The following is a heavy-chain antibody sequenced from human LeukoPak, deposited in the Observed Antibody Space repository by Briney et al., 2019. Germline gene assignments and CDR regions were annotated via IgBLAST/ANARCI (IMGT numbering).Heavy chain of an antibody. J-gene: IGHJ6*03. CDR2: IIPIFGTA. V-gene: IGHV1-69*06. Sequence: GASVKVSCKASGGTFSSYAISWVRQAPGQGLEWMGGIIPIFGTANYAQKFQGRVTITADKSTSTAYMELSSLRSEDTAVYYCAREGVLLWFGASIKPYYMDVWGKGTTVTVSS. CDR3: AREGVLLWFGASIKPYYMDV. D-gene: IGHD3-10*01. CDR1: GGTFSSYA.